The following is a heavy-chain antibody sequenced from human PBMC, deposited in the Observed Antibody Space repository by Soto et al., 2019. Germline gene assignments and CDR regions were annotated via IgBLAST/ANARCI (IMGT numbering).Heavy chain of an antibody. Sequence: QVQLVQSGAEVKKPGASVKVSCKASGYTFTSYGISWVRQAPGQGLEWMGWISAYNGNTNYAQKLQGRVTMTTDTSTSTAYRELRSLRSDDTAVYYCARSGAATIGPFDGMDVWGQGTTVTVSS. D-gene: IGHD5-12*01. J-gene: IGHJ6*02. CDR1: GYTFTSYG. CDR3: ARSGAATIGPFDGMDV. V-gene: IGHV1-18*01. CDR2: ISAYNGNT.